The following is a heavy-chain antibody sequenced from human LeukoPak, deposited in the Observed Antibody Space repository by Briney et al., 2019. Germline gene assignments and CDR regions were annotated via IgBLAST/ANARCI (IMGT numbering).Heavy chain of an antibody. D-gene: IGHD1-26*01. V-gene: IGHV4-4*07. J-gene: IGHJ4*02. CDR2: IYTSGST. CDR3: ASAGYSGGYRDY. CDR1: GGSISSYY. Sequence: PSQTLSLTCTVSGGSISSYYWSCIRQPAGKGLECIARIYTSGSTNYNPSLKSRVTISVDTSKNQFSLKLSSVTAADTAVYYCASAGYSGGYRDYWGQGTLVTVSS.